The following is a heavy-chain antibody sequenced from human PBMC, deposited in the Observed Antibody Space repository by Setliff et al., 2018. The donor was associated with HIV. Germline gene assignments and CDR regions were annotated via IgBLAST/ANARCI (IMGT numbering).Heavy chain of an antibody. Sequence: PSETLSLTCTVSGGSFSGYYWSWIRQPPGKGLEWIGEINHSGSTNYNPSLKSRVTISVDTSKNQFSLKLSSVTAADTAVYYCARLRAPDGYYMDVWGKGTTVTVSS. CDR1: GGSFSGYY. CDR3: ARLRAPDGYYMDV. V-gene: IGHV4-34*01. J-gene: IGHJ6*03. D-gene: IGHD2-8*01. CDR2: INHSGST.